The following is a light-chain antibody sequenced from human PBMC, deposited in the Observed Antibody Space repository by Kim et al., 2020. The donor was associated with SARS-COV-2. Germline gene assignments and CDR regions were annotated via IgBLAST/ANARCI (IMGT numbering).Light chain of an antibody. J-gene: IGLJ3*02. V-gene: IGLV2-14*04. CDR3: SSFRSGNTLL. CDR2: DVD. Sequence: GLSITIACPGTRSDIAAYNFVSWYQQHPGEAPKVIIYDVDNRPSGVSSRFSGSKSGTTASLTISEVQAEDEADYYCSSFRSGNTLLFGGGTQLTVL. CDR1: RSDIAAYNF.